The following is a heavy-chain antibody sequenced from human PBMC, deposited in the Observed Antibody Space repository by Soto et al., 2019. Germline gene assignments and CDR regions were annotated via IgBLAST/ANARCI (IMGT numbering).Heavy chain of an antibody. V-gene: IGHV3-48*02. CDR1: GFTFSSYS. J-gene: IGHJ3*02. Sequence: EVQLVESGGGLVQPGGSLRLSCAASGFTFSSYSMNWVRQAPGKGLEWVSYISSSSSTIYYADSVKGRFTISRDNAKNPLYLPMNSLRDEDTAVYYCARGGSYHLGNDAFDIWGQGTMVTVSS. D-gene: IGHD1-26*01. CDR3: ARGGSYHLGNDAFDI. CDR2: ISSSSSTI.